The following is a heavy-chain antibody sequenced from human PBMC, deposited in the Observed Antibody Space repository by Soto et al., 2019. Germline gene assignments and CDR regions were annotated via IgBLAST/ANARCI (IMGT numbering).Heavy chain of an antibody. J-gene: IGHJ5*02. CDR3: ARHVMLPYSSSWYWFDQ. V-gene: IGHV1-69*12. CDR2: IIPIFGTA. D-gene: IGHD6-13*01. CDR1: GVTFSSYA. Sequence: QVQLVQSGAEAKKPGSSVKVSCKASGVTFSSYAISWVRQAPGQGLEWMGGIIPIFGTANYAQKFQGKVTITADESTSTAYMDLSSLRSEDTAVYYCARHVMLPYSSSWYWFDQWGQGNLVTVAS.